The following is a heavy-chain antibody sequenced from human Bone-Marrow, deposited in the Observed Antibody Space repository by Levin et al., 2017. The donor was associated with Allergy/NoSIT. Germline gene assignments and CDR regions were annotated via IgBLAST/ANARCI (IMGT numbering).Heavy chain of an antibody. CDR3: ARNFAASLDY. Sequence: SETLSLTCAVSGDSITRKNWWSWVRQPPGQGLEWIGEVLHTGSTNYNPSLRGRATMSVDKSKNQFSLRLTSVTAADTAMYYCARNFAASLDYWGQGTLVTVSS. CDR2: VLHTGST. V-gene: IGHV4-4*02. D-gene: IGHD1-7*01. CDR1: GDSITRKNW. J-gene: IGHJ4*02.